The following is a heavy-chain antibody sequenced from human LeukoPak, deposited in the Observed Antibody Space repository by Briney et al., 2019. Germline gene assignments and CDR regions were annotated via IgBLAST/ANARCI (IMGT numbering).Heavy chain of an antibody. CDR3: ARESGKYCSGGSCYRRPFDY. CDR1: GFTFGSYS. CDR2: ISSSSSYI. D-gene: IGHD2-15*01. J-gene: IGHJ4*02. V-gene: IGHV3-21*01. Sequence: GGSLRLSCAASGFTFGSYSMNWVRQAPGKGLEWVSSISSSSSYIYYADSVKGRFTISRDNAKNSLYLQMNSLRAEDTAVYYCARESGKYCSGGSCYRRPFDYWGQGTLVTVSS.